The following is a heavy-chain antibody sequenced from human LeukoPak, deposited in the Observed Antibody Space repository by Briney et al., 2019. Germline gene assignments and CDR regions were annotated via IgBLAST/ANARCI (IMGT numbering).Heavy chain of an antibody. CDR3: ARCVYSSGWYRSWFDP. Sequence: SETLSLTCTVSGGSISNYYWSWIRQPPGKGLEWIGYIYYSGSTKYNPSLKSRVTISVDTSKNQFSLKLSSVTAADTAVYYCARCVYSSGWYRSWFDPWGQGTLVTVSS. D-gene: IGHD6-19*01. CDR1: GGSISNYY. V-gene: IGHV4-59*12. J-gene: IGHJ5*02. CDR2: IYYSGST.